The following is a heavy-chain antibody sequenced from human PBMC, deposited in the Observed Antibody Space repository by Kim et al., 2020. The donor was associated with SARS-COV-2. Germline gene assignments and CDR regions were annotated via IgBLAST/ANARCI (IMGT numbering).Heavy chain of an antibody. D-gene: IGHD6-13*01. J-gene: IGHJ4*02. Sequence: GGSLRLSCAASGFTFSSYVMNWVRQAPGKGLEWVSVISNSGGTTYYADSVKGRFTISRDNSKNTLYLQMNSLRAEDTAVYYCARRPSGSSWYSGGDYWGQGTLVSVSS. CDR2: ISNSGGTT. V-gene: IGHV3-23*01. CDR3: ARRPSGSSWYSGGDY. CDR1: GFTFSSYV.